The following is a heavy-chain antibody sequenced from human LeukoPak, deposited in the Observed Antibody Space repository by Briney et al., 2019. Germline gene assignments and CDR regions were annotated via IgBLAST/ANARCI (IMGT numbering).Heavy chain of an antibody. CDR1: GFTFSSYW. CDR2: IKQDGSEK. CDR3: ARGLYDSSGYYGY. J-gene: IGHJ4*02. V-gene: IGHV3-7*01. Sequence: GGSLRLSCAASGFTFSSYWMSWVRQAPGKGLEWVANIKQDGSEKYYVDSVKGRFTISRDNAKNSLYLQMNSLRAEDTAVYYCARGLYDSSGYYGYWGQGTLVTVSS. D-gene: IGHD3-22*01.